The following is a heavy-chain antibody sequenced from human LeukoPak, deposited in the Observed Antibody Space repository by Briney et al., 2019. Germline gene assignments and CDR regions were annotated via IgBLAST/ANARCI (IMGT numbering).Heavy chain of an antibody. D-gene: IGHD6-19*01. CDR1: GFAFSSYS. CDR3: PAEQWLVP. J-gene: IGHJ5*02. CDR2: ISSSSSTI. V-gene: IGHV3-48*01. Sequence: GGSLRLSCAASGFAFSSYSMNWVRQAPGKGLEWVSYISSSSSTIYYADSVKGRFTISRDNSKNTLYLQMNSLRAEDTAVYYCPAEQWLVPWGQGTLVTVSS.